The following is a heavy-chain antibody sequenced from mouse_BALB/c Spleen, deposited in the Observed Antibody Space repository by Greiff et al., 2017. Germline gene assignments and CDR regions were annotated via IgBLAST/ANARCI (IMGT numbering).Heavy chain of an antibody. D-gene: IGHD2-4*01. CDR3: ARSGDYSFAY. CDR2: IYPGDGDT. CDR1: GYAFSSSW. J-gene: IGHJ3*01. Sequence: QVQLQQSGPELVKPGASVKISCKASGYAFSSSWMNWVKQRPGQGLEWIGRIYPGDGDTNYNGKFKGKATLTADKSSSTAYMQLSSLTSVDSAVYFCARSGDYSFAYWGQGTLVTVSA. V-gene: IGHV1-82*01.